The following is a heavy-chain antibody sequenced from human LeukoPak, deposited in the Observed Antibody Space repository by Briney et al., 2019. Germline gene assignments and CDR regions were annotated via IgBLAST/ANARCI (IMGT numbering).Heavy chain of an antibody. V-gene: IGHV3-7*01. CDR1: GFTFNGHW. CDR2: IKEDGSGK. Sequence: PGGSLRLSCAASGFTFNGHWMTWVRQAPGKGLEWVANIKEDGSGKYYVDSVKGRFTISRDSAKNSLYLQMNSLRAEDTAMYYCARHIPRGNNYFDYWGQGTLVTVSS. D-gene: IGHD3-16*01. J-gene: IGHJ4*02. CDR3: ARHIPRGNNYFDY.